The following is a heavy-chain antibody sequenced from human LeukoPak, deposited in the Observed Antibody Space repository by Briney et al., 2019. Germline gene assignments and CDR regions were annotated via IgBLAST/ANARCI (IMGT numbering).Heavy chain of an antibody. CDR3: ARDFGSSSLGYFDY. D-gene: IGHD6-6*01. CDR2: INPNSGGT. Sequence: ASVTVSCKASGYTFTGYYMHWVRQAPGQGLEWMGWINPNSGGTNYAQKFQGRVTMTRDTSISTAYMELSRLRSDDTAAYYCARDFGSSSLGYFDYWGQGTLVTVSS. CDR1: GYTFTGYY. V-gene: IGHV1-2*02. J-gene: IGHJ4*02.